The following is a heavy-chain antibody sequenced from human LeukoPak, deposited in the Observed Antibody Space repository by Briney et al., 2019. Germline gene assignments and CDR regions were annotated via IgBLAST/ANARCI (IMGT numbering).Heavy chain of an antibody. Sequence: PGGSLRLSCAASGFTVSSNCMSWVRQAPGKGLEWLSYISSSGSTIYYADSVKGRFTISRDNAKSSLYLQMNTLRAEDTAVYYCARAGHVITMIVVLDAFDIWGQGTLVTVSS. CDR3: ARAGHVITMIVVLDAFDI. J-gene: IGHJ3*02. V-gene: IGHV3-48*04. D-gene: IGHD3-22*01. CDR1: GFTVSSNC. CDR2: ISSSGSTI.